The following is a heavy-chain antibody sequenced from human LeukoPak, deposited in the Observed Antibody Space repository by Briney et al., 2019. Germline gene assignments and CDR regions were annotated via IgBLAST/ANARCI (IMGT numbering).Heavy chain of an antibody. V-gene: IGHV4-59*01. D-gene: IGHD5-12*01. CDR1: GGSIGSYY. Sequence: SETLSLTCTVSGGSIGSYYWSWIRQSPGKGLEWLGNVYFSGSTNYNPSLKSRVTISVATSNNQFSLRLTSVTAADTAVYYCASAGGYDIQPNNWFDPWGQGTLVTVSS. J-gene: IGHJ5*02. CDR3: ASAGGYDIQPNNWFDP. CDR2: VYFSGST.